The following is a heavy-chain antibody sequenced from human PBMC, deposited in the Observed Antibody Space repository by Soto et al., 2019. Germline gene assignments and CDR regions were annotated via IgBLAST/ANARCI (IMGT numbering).Heavy chain of an antibody. D-gene: IGHD5-18*01. CDR2: ISCSGGTI. J-gene: IGHJ4*02. Sequence: PGGSLRLSCGASGFTFSDDYMSWIRQAPGKGLEWVSYISCSGGTIYYADSVKGRFTISRDNAKNSLFLQMNSLRADDTAVYYCARASSPRDPWLDYWGQGTLVTVSS. V-gene: IGHV3-11*01. CDR3: ARASSPRDPWLDY. CDR1: GFTFSDDY.